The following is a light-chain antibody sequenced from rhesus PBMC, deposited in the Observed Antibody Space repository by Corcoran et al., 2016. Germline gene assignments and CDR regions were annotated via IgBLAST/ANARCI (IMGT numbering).Light chain of an antibody. Sequence: DIQMTQSPSSLSASVGDRVTITCRASQGITNDLAWYQQKPGETPTLLIYEESSLQSGIPSRFSGSGSGPDFTLTISSLQSEDFATYYCQQYSSSPPLTFGGGTKVDLK. CDR1: QGITND. J-gene: IGKJ4*01. CDR3: QQYSSSPPLT. CDR2: EES. V-gene: IGKV1-22*01.